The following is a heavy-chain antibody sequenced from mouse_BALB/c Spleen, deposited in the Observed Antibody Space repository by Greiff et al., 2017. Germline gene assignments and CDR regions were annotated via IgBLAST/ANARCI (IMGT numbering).Heavy chain of an antibody. Sequence: EVQVVESGGGLVKPGGSLKLSCAASGFTFSSYAMSWVRQTPEKRLEWVASISSGGSTYYPDSVKGRFTISRDNARNILYLQMSSLRSEDTAMYYCARGLYYYGSSHWYFDVWGAGTTVTVSS. CDR1: GFTFSSYA. J-gene: IGHJ1*01. D-gene: IGHD1-1*01. V-gene: IGHV5-6-5*01. CDR2: ISSGGST. CDR3: ARGLYYYGSSHWYFDV.